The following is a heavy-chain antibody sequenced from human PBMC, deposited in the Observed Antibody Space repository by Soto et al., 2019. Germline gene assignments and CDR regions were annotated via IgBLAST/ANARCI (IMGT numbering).Heavy chain of an antibody. CDR2: IYYSGTT. V-gene: IGHV4-39*01. J-gene: IGHJ3*02. CDR1: GGSISSGGYY. CDR3: ARFSGNACDI. Sequence: PSETLSLTCTVSGGSISSGGYYWSWIRQHPGKGLEWIGYIYYSGTTYYNPSLKSRATISVDASDYQFSLKLSSVTAADTSIYYCARFSGNACDIWGHGTMVTV.